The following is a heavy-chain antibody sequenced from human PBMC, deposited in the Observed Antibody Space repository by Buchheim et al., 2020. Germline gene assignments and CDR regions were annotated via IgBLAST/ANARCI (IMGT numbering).Heavy chain of an antibody. J-gene: IGHJ4*02. CDR2: IKQDGSEK. Sequence: EVQLVESGGGLVQPGGSLRLSCAASGFTFSSYWMSWVRQAPGKGLEWVANIKQDGSEKYYVDSVKGRFPISRDNAKNSLSLQMNSLRAEDTAVYYCARVKSDPPEKIGFDYWGQGTL. CDR3: ARVKSDPPEKIGFDY. V-gene: IGHV3-7*01. CDR1: GFTFSSYW. D-gene: IGHD1-14*01.